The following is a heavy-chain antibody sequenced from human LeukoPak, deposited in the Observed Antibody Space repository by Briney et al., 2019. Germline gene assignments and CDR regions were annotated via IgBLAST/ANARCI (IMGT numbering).Heavy chain of an antibody. CDR3: AKLIPLVDCSSTSCYGFDY. V-gene: IGHV3-23*01. Sequence: GGSLRLSCAASGFTFSSYSISWVRQAPGKGLEWVSLISGPAGRTYYADSVKGRFTISRDNSKNTLYLQMSSLRAEDTAVYYCAKLIPLVDCSSTSCYGFDYWGQGTLVTVSS. J-gene: IGHJ4*02. D-gene: IGHD2-2*01. CDR1: GFTFSSYS. CDR2: ISGPAGRT.